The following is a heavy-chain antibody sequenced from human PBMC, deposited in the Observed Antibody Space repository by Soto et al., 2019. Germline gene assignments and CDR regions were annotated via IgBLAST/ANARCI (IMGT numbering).Heavy chain of an antibody. CDR2: ISSSASYM. Sequence: VGSLRLSCATSGFTFSRCDMNWVRQAPGEGLEWVSFISSSASYMYYADSVKGRFTISRDNSKKSLYLQMNSLRADDTAVYYCARECVDTVTSITIPFDYWGQGALVTVSS. CDR1: GFTFSRCD. J-gene: IGHJ4*02. D-gene: IGHD5-12*01. CDR3: ARECVDTVTSITIPFDY. V-gene: IGHV3-21*01.